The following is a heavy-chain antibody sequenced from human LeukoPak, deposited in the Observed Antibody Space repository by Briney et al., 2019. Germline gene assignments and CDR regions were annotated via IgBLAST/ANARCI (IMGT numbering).Heavy chain of an antibody. CDR3: ARDSPWVVVVPAASPDMDV. J-gene: IGHJ6*03. Sequence: TGGSLRLPCAASGFTFSSYSMNWVRQAPGKGLEWVSSISSSSSYIYYADSVKGRFTISRDNAKNSLYLQMNSLRAEDTAVYYCARDSPWVVVVPAASPDMDVWGKGTTVTVSS. CDR1: GFTFSSYS. CDR2: ISSSSSYI. D-gene: IGHD2-2*01. V-gene: IGHV3-21*01.